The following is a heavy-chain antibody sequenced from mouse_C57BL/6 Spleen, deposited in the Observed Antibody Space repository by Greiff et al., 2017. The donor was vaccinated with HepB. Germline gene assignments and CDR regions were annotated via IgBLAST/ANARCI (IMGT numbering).Heavy chain of an antibody. J-gene: IGHJ4*01. V-gene: IGHV1-15*01. CDR2: IDPETGGT. Sequence: QVQLQQSGAELVRPGASVPLSCKASGYTFTDYEMHWVKQTPVHGLEWIGAIDPETGGTAYNQKFKGKAILTADKSSSTAYMELRSLTSEDSAVYYCTRRGWDPDYYAMDYWGQGTSVTVSS. CDR3: TRRGWDPDYYAMDY. D-gene: IGHD4-1*01. CDR1: GYTFTDYE.